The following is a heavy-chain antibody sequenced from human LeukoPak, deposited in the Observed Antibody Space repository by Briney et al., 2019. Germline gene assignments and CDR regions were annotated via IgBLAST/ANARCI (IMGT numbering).Heavy chain of an antibody. CDR1: GGSISNYY. Sequence: SETLSLTCTVSGGSISNYYWSWIRQPPGKGLEWIGYIYYTGSTNYNPSLKSRVTISVDTSKNQFSLKLTSVTAADTAVYYCARVRGYTYGDSVDHWGQGTLVTVSS. V-gene: IGHV4-59*01. D-gene: IGHD5-18*01. CDR2: IYYTGST. CDR3: ARVRGYTYGDSVDH. J-gene: IGHJ4*02.